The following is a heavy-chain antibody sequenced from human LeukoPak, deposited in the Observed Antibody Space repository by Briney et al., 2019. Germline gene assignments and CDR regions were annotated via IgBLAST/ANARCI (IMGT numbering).Heavy chain of an antibody. Sequence: GGSLRLSCASSGFTFSNYAMSWVRQAPGKGLEWVSAISDSGGSTYYADSGKGRFTISRDNSKNTLYLQMNSLRAEDTAVYYCAIGSGSYYGAQFDYWGQGTLVTVSS. CDR1: GFTFSNYA. J-gene: IGHJ4*02. CDR2: ISDSGGST. D-gene: IGHD1-26*01. CDR3: AIGSGSYYGAQFDY. V-gene: IGHV3-23*01.